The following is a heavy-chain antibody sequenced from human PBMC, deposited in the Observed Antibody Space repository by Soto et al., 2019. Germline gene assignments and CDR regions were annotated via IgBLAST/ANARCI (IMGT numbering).Heavy chain of an antibody. Sequence: QVQLQESGPGLVKPSETLSLTCTVSGGSISSYYWSWIRQPPGKGLEWIGYIYYSGSTNYNPSLRSRVTVSVATSKDQFPLKLSSVTAADTAVYYCASNTHFSIWSHFDTWGQGTLVTVSS. J-gene: IGHJ4*02. CDR1: GGSISSYY. V-gene: IGHV4-59*01. CDR3: ASNTHFSIWSHFDT. D-gene: IGHD6-13*01. CDR2: IYYSGST.